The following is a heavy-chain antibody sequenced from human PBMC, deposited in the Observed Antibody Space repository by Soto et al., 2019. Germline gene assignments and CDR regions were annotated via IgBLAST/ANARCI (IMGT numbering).Heavy chain of an antibody. V-gene: IGHV3-21*06. CDR3: VRESEDLTSNFDY. J-gene: IGHJ4*02. CDR1: GFIFTRYS. Sequence: GGSLRLSCAASGFIFTRYSMNWVRQAPGKGLEWVSSISSTTNYIYYGDSMKGRFTISRDNAKNSLYLEMNSLRAEDTAVYYCVRESEDLTSNFDYWGQGTLVTVSS. CDR2: ISSTTNYI.